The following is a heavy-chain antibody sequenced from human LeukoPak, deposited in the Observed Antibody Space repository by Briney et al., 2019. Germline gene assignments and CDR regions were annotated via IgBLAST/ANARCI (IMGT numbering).Heavy chain of an antibody. CDR3: ARQRWSFYLYMDV. Sequence: GGSLRLSCAASGFTISNCGMHWVRQAPGMSLEWVAMISYDGNSKYYGDSMRGRFTISRDNAKNSLYLQMNSLRAEDTAVYSCARQRWSFYLYMDVWGKGTTVTISS. CDR1: GFTISNCG. J-gene: IGHJ6*03. V-gene: IGHV3-30*03. D-gene: IGHD2-15*01. CDR2: ISYDGNSK.